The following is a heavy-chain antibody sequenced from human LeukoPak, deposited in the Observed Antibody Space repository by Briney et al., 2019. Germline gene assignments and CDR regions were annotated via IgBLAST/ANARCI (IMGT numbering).Heavy chain of an antibody. Sequence: PSETLSLTCAVYGGSFSGYYWSWIRQPPGKGLEWIGEINHSGSTNYNPSLKSRVTISVDTSKNQFSLNLRSVTAADTAVYYCVADPINFDFWGQGNLVTVSS. CDR3: VADPINFDF. CDR1: GGSFSGYY. CDR2: INHSGST. V-gene: IGHV4-34*01. J-gene: IGHJ4*02.